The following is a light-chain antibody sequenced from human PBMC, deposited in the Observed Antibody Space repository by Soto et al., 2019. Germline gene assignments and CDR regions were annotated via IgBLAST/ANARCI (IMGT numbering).Light chain of an antibody. Sequence: DIQMTQSPSSVSASVGDRVTISCRASQGIGSWLAWYQQKPGKAPKLMIYAASTLQSGVPSRFSGSGSGTDFALTISSLQPEDFATYYCQQANSFPPTVGGGTKVEIK. CDR3: QQANSFPPT. J-gene: IGKJ4*01. V-gene: IGKV1-12*01. CDR2: AAS. CDR1: QGIGSW.